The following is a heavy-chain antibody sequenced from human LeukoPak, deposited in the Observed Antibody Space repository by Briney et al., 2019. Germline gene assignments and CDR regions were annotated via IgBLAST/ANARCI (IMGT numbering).Heavy chain of an antibody. CDR1: GYSISSGYY. D-gene: IGHD3-3*01. J-gene: IGHJ4*02. CDR2: IYHSGST. CDR3: ARGGGVVNY. V-gene: IGHV4-38-2*02. Sequence: SETLSLTCTVSGYSISSGYYWGWIRQPPGKGLEWIGSIYHSGSTYYNPSLKSRVTMSVDTSKNQFSLKLSSVTAADTAVYYCARGGGVVNYWGQGTLVSVSS.